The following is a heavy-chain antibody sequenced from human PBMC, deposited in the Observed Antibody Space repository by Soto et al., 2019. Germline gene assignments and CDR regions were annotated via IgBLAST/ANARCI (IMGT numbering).Heavy chain of an antibody. CDR3: AVVPAANQPYYYYYMDV. D-gene: IGHD2-2*01. CDR2: MNPNSGNT. J-gene: IGHJ6*03. Sequence: ASVKVSCKASGYTFTSYDINWVRQATGQGLEWMGWMNPNSGNTGYAQKFQGRVTMTRNTSISTAYMELSSLRSEDTAVYYCAVVPAANQPYYYYYMDVWGKGTTLTVSS. V-gene: IGHV1-8*01. CDR1: GYTFTSYD.